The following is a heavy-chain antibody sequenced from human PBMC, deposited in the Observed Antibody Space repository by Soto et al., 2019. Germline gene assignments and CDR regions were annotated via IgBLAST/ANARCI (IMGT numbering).Heavy chain of an antibody. V-gene: IGHV4-61*01. CDR1: GGSVSSGSYY. CDR3: ARVRGTGTPYYYYYYGMDV. CDR2: IYYSGST. D-gene: IGHD1-1*01. Sequence: KTSETLSLTCTVSGGSVSSGSYYWSWIRQPPGKGLEWIGYIYYSGSTNYNPSLKSRVTISVDTSKNQFSLKLSSVTAADTAVYYCARVRGTGTPYYYYYYGMDVWGQGTTVTVSS. J-gene: IGHJ6*02.